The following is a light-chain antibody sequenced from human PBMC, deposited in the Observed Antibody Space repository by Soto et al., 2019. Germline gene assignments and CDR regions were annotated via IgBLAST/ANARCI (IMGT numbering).Light chain of an antibody. V-gene: IGLV2-14*01. CDR2: DVS. CDR1: SSDVVGYNY. J-gene: IGLJ1*01. CDR3: NSYTTSNTRQIV. Sequence: QSVLTQPASVSGSPGQSITISCTGTSSDVVGYNYVSWYQQHPGKAPKFVIYDVSNRPSGVSTRFSGSKSGNTASLTISGLQAEDEADYYCNSYTTSNTRQIVFGTGTKVTVL.